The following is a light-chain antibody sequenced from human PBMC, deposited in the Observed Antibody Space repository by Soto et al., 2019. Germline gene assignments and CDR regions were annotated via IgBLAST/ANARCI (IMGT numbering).Light chain of an antibody. V-gene: IGKV3D-20*02. Sequence: IVFTHSPGTLSLPPGERATLSCRASQSLNARYLAWYQVKPGQAPRLLFYGASSRATGIPDRFSGGGSGTDFTLTISSLEPEDFAIYYCQQRGSWPWTFGQGTRLDI. J-gene: IGKJ5*01. CDR1: QSLNARY. CDR2: GAS. CDR3: QQRGSWPWT.